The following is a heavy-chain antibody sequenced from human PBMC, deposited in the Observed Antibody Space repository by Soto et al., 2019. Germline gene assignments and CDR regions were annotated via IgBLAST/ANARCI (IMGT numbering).Heavy chain of an antibody. Sequence: SVKASFKASRYSFIGYSLHWLRQAPGQGPEWMGWIDPKSGGAHYANNCQGRVTLTWDTSLSTAYMDLSSLRSDDTAVYYCARAMASTWFDCWGQGSLVTVSS. CDR2: IDPKSGGA. V-gene: IGHV1-2*07. CDR3: ARAMASTWFDC. D-gene: IGHD2-8*01. J-gene: IGHJ4*02. CDR1: RYSFIGYS.